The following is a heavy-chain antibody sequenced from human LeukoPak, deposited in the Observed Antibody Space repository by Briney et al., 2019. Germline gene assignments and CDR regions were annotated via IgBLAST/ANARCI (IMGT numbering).Heavy chain of an antibody. J-gene: IGHJ3*02. CDR2: IYSSGST. D-gene: IGHD3-22*01. CDR3: AREVTGYYDSSGYRMMKAFDI. CDR1: GASISSGSNY. Sequence: KASETLSLTCSVSGASISSGSNYWGWIRQPPGKTLEWIGSIYSSGSTYYNSSLQSRVIIIIDTPKNHFSLKLSSVTAADTAVYYCAREVTGYYDSSGYRMMKAFDIWGQGTMVTVSS. V-gene: IGHV4-39*07.